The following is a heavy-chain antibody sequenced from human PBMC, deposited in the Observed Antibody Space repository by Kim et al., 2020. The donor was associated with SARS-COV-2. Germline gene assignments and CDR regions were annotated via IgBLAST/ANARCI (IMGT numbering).Heavy chain of an antibody. CDR3: ARDRGGWYLRAFDI. J-gene: IGHJ3*02. D-gene: IGHD6-19*01. Sequence: AVSVKSRITINPDTSKNQFSLQLNSVTPEDTAVYYCARDRGGWYLRAFDIWGQGTMVTVSS. V-gene: IGHV6-1*01.